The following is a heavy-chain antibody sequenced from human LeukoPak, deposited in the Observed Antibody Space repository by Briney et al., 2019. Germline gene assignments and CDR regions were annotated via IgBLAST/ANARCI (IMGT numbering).Heavy chain of an antibody. CDR3: ARDRAALTTDIILNYYMDV. D-gene: IGHD2-8*02. J-gene: IGHJ6*03. Sequence: SETLSLTCTVSGGSISSYYWSWIRQPAGKGLEWIGRIYTSGSTNYNPSLKSRVTMSVDTSKNQFSPKLSSVTAADTAVYYCARDRAALTTDIILNYYMDVWGKGTTVTVSS. CDR1: GGSISSYY. CDR2: IYTSGST. V-gene: IGHV4-4*07.